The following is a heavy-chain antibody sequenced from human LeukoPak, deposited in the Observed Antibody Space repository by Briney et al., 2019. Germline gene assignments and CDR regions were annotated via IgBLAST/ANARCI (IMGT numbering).Heavy chain of an antibody. J-gene: IGHJ3*02. D-gene: IGHD3-16*01. V-gene: IGHV4-59*08. CDR1: GGSISNYC. Sequence: TSETLSLTCTVSGGSISNYCWSWIRQPPGKGLEWIGYIYYIGSTNYNPSLKSRVTISVDTSKNQFSLKLSSVTAADTAVYYCARSMRAWYYDYVWGSYNVPTDAFDIWGQGTMVTVSS. CDR2: IYYIGST. CDR3: ARSMRAWYYDYVWGSYNVPTDAFDI.